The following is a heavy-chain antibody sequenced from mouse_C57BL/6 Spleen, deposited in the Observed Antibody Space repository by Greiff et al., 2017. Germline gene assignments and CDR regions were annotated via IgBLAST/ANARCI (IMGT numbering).Heavy chain of an antibody. CDR3: ARPLRYGYAMDY. Sequence: QVQLKQSGPGLVQPSQSLSITCTVSGFSLTSYGVHWVRQSPGKGLEWLGVIWSGGSTDYNAAFISRLSISKDNSKSQVFFKMNSLQADDTAIYYCARPLRYGYAMDYWGQGTSVTVSS. CDR2: IWSGGST. D-gene: IGHD1-1*01. CDR1: GFSLTSYG. V-gene: IGHV2-2*01. J-gene: IGHJ4*01.